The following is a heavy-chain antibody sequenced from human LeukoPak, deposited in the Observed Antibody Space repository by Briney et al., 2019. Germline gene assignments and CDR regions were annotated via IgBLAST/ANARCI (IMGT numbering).Heavy chain of an antibody. V-gene: IGHV1-69*05. CDR1: GGTFSSYA. CDR3: AGTRGLHLGIAVLY. J-gene: IGHJ4*02. Sequence: SVRASCKASGGTFSSYAISWVRQAPGQGLEWMGGIIPIFGTANYAQKFQGRVTITTDESTSTAYMELSSLRSEDTAVYYCAGTRGLHLGIAVLYWGQGTLVTVSS. D-gene: IGHD6-19*01. CDR2: IIPIFGTA.